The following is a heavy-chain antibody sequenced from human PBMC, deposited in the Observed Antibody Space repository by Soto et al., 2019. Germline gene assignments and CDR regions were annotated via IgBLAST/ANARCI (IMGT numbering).Heavy chain of an antibody. D-gene: IGHD6-19*01. CDR2: IGDDGRD. V-gene: IGHV4-39*02. CDR3: AIIPPIEVAGPDY. J-gene: IGHJ4*02. CDR1: GGSISGSPYH. Sequence: SETLSLTCTVSGGSISGSPYHWGWIRQPPGKGLQWIGSIGDDGRDYYNPSLTGRATLFVDTSNNHFSLNLNSVTAADTAVYYCAIIPPIEVAGPDYWGQGTLVTVSS.